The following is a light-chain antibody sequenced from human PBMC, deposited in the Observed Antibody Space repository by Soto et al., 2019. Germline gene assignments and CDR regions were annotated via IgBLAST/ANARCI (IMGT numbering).Light chain of an antibody. Sequence: EIVLTQSPAILSLSTGERAALSCRASQSVSSYLAWYQQKPGQAPRLLIYDASKRATGIPARFSGSGSGTDFTLTICSLEPEDFAVYFCQQGSNWPSTFGGGTKVEI. CDR2: DAS. CDR1: QSVSSY. V-gene: IGKV3-11*01. J-gene: IGKJ4*01. CDR3: QQGSNWPST.